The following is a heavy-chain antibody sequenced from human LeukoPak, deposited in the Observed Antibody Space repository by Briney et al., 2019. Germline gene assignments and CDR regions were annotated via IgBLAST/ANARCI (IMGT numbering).Heavy chain of an antibody. V-gene: IGHV4-34*01. Sequence: SETLALTCAVYGGSFSGYYWSWIRQPPGKGLEWIGEINHSGSTNYNPSLKSRVTISVDTSKNQFSLTLSSVTAADTAVYYCARGPGYSSSWYVYWGQGTLVTVSS. J-gene: IGHJ4*02. CDR2: INHSGST. CDR1: GGSFSGYY. CDR3: ARGPGYSSSWYVY. D-gene: IGHD6-13*01.